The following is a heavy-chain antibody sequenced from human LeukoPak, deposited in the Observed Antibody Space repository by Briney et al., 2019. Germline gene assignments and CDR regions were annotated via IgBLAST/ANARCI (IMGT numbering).Heavy chain of an antibody. CDR1: GYSFTSYW. D-gene: IGHD2-21*02. CDR2: IYPGDSDT. V-gene: IGHV5-51*01. Sequence: GESLKISCKGFGYSFTSYWIGWVRQMPGKGLEWMGIIYPGDSDTRYSPSFQGQVTISADKSISTAYLQWSSLKASDTAMYYCARQAYCGADCFSPYKFDYWGQGTLVTVSS. CDR3: ARQAYCGADCFSPYKFDY. J-gene: IGHJ4*02.